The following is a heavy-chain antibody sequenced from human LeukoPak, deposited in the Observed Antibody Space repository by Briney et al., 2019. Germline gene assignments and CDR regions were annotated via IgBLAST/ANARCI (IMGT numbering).Heavy chain of an antibody. CDR1: GYTFTSYG. CDR2: ISAYNGKT. V-gene: IGHV1-18*01. CDR3: ARVGYDSSGYYFSSIPYYFDY. J-gene: IGHJ4*02. Sequence: ASVKVSCKASGYTFTSYGMSWVRQAPGQGLEWRGWISAYNGKTNYAQKLQGRVTMTTDTSTSTAYMELRRLRSDDTAVYYCARVGYDSSGYYFSSIPYYFDYWGQGTLVTVSS. D-gene: IGHD3-22*01.